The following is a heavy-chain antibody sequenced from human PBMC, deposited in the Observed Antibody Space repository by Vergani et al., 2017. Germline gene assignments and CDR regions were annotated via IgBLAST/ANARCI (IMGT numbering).Heavy chain of an antibody. CDR3: ARLTRAFLLEHPSYFDY. V-gene: IGHV1-69*17. D-gene: IGHD1/OR15-1a*01. Sequence: QVQLVQSGAEVKKPGSSVKVSCKASGGTFSSYAISWVRPAPGQGLEWMGGIIPIFGIANYAQKFQGRVTITADKSTSTAYMELSSLRSEDTAVYYCARLTRAFLLEHPSYFDYWGQGTLVTVSS. CDR2: IIPIFGIA. J-gene: IGHJ4*02. CDR1: GGTFSSYA.